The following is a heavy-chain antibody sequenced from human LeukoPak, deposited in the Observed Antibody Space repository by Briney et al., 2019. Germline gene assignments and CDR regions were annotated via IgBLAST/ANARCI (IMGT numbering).Heavy chain of an antibody. J-gene: IGHJ6*03. V-gene: IGHV1-8*01. CDR3: ARGPTGTHHYYMDV. D-gene: IGHD1-1*01. Sequence: ASVKASCKASGYTFTSYDINWVRQATGQGLEWMGWMNPNSGNTGYAQKFQGRVTMTRNTSITTAYMELSSLRSEDTAMYYCARGPTGTHHYYMDVWGKGTTVTVS. CDR1: GYTFTSYD. CDR2: MNPNSGNT.